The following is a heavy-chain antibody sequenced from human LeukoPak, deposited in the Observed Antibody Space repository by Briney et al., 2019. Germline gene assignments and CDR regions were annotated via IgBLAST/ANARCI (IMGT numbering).Heavy chain of an antibody. CDR2: MHPNSGNT. Sequence: ASVKVSCKASGYTFTSYDINWVRQATGQGLEWMGWMHPNSGNTGYAQKFQGRVTITRNTSISTAYMELSSLRSEDTAVYYCARTANDYSYINYDYCYYIVVWGKGTTVTVSS. J-gene: IGHJ6*03. V-gene: IGHV1-8*03. D-gene: IGHD4-11*01. CDR3: ARTANDYSYINYDYCYYIVV. CDR1: GYTFTSYD.